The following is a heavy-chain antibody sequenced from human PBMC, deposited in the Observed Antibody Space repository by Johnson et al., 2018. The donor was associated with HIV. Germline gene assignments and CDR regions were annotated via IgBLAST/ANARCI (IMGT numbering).Heavy chain of an antibody. CDR2: ISWIGGST. J-gene: IGHJ3*02. D-gene: IGHD3-16*01. Sequence: VQLVESGGGLVQPGRSLRLSCAASGFTFYDYAMHWVRQAPGKGLEWVSGISWIGGSTGYADSVKGRFAISRDNAKNSLYLQMNSLRAEATALYYCARERLLTWGRSDAFDIWGQGTMVTVSS. CDR1: GFTFYDYA. CDR3: ARERLLTWGRSDAFDI. V-gene: IGHV3-9*01.